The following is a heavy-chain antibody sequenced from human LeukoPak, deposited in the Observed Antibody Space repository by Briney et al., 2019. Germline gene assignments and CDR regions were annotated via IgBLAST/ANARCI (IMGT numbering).Heavy chain of an antibody. CDR3: ASGYHLLHHSFDY. D-gene: IGHD2-2*01. CDR1: GYTLTELS. J-gene: IGHJ4*02. V-gene: IGHV1-18*01. CDR2: ISAYNGNT. Sequence: ASVKVSCKVSGYTLTELSMHWVRQAPGQGLEWMGWISAYNGNTNYAQKLQGRVTMTTDTSTSTAYMELRSLRSDDTAVYYCASGYHLLHHSFDYWGQETLVTVSS.